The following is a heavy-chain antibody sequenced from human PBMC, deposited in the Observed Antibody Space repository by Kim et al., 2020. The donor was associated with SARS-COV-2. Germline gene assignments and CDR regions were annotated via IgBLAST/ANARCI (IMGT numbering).Heavy chain of an antibody. Sequence: VQGRVTITRDTSASTAYMELSSLRSEDTAVYYCARMSGEQQLVLNWFDPWGQGTLVTVSS. V-gene: IGHV1-3*01. D-gene: IGHD6-13*01. CDR3: ARMSGEQQLVLNWFDP. J-gene: IGHJ5*02.